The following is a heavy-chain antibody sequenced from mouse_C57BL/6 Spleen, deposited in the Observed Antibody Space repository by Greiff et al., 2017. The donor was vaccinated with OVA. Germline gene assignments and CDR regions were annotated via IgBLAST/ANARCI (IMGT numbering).Heavy chain of an antibody. CDR3: ARRGGEGYCDD. J-gene: IGHJ2*01. CDR1: GYAFTSSW. Sequence: VQLQQSGPELVKPGASVKISCKASGYAFTSSWMHWVKQRPGQGLEWIGRIYPGDGDTNYNGKFKGKATLTADKSSSTAYMQRRSLTAEDAAVYVCARRGGEGYCDDGGKGTTLT. V-gene: IGHV1-82*01. CDR2: IYPGDGDT.